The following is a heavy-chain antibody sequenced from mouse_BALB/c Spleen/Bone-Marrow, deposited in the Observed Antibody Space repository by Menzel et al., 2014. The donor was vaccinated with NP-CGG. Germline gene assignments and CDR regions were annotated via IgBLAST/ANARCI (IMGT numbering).Heavy chain of an antibody. Sequence: EVKLVESGGGLVKSGGSLKLSCAASGFSFNSYGMSWVRRTPGKRLEWVATISGGGSYTFYPDSVKGRFTISRDNAKTNLYLQLSRLRSEDTALYYCSRHAYYDQTEVSFVYWGQGTLVTVSA. CDR2: ISGGGSYT. CDR1: GFSFNSYG. CDR3: SRHAYYDQTEVSFVY. V-gene: IGHV5-9-2*01. J-gene: IGHJ3*01. D-gene: IGHD2-4*01.